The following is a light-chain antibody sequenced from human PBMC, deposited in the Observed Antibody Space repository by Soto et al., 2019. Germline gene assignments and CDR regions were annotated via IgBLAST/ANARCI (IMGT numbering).Light chain of an antibody. CDR1: HSVSTY. J-gene: IGKJ1*01. CDR3: QHYVDSPLT. V-gene: IGKV3-20*01. CDR2: DAS. Sequence: ETVLTQSPATLSLSPGEGASLSCRASHSVSTYLAWYQQKPGQAPRLLIYDASSRATGIPDRFSGSGSGTDFTLTITRLEPEDFAVYFCQHYVDSPLTFGQGTKV.